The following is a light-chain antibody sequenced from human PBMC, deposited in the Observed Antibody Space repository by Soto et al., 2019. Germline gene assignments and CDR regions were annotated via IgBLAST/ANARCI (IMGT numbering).Light chain of an antibody. CDR2: GNS. CDR3: QSYDSSLSGNWV. J-gene: IGLJ3*02. Sequence: QSVLTQPPSVSGAPGQRVTISCTGSSSNFGAGYDVHWYQQLPGTAPKLLIYGNSNRPSGVPDRFSGSKSGTSASLAITGLQAEDEADYYCQSYDSSLSGNWVFGGGTKLTVL. CDR1: SSNFGAGYD. V-gene: IGLV1-40*01.